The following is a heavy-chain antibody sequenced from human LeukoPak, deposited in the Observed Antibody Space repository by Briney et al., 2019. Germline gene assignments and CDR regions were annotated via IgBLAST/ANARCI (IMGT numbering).Heavy chain of an antibody. CDR3: VKGDENYYSMDV. V-gene: IGHV3-23*01. Sequence: GGSLRLSCAASGLTFNKYGVSWVRQAPGKGLEWASNISGSGGGTHYASSVKDRAAISRDNSKNTVYLQINGLRAEDTAVYFCVKGDENYYSMDVWGRGTTVTVSS. CDR1: GLTFNKYG. CDR2: ISGSGGGT. J-gene: IGHJ6*03. D-gene: IGHD3-16*01.